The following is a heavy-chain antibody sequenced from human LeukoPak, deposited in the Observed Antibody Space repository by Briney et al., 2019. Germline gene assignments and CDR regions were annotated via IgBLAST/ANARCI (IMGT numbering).Heavy chain of an antibody. CDR1: GFTFSSYW. CDR3: ARDPHRGRSYFDY. D-gene: IGHD3-10*01. J-gene: IGHJ4*02. CDR2: IKQDGSEK. V-gene: IGHV3-7*01. Sequence: GGSLRLSCAASGFTFSSYWMSWVRQAPGKGLEWVANIKQDGSEKYYVDSVKGRFTISRDNAKNSLYLQMNSLRAEDTAVYYCARDPHRGRSYFDYWGQGTLVTVSS.